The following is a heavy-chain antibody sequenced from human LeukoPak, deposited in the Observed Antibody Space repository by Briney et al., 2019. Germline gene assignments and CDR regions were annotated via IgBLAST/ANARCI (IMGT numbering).Heavy chain of an antibody. D-gene: IGHD2-2*01. J-gene: IGHJ5*02. V-gene: IGHV1-2*02. Sequence: ASVKVSCKVSGYTLMDLSMHWVRQAPGQGLEWMGWINPNSGGTNYAQKFQGRVTMTRDTSISTAYMELSRLRSDDTAVYYCARGIVPAASTRGFDPWGQGTLDTVSS. CDR3: ARGIVPAASTRGFDP. CDR1: GYTLMDLS. CDR2: INPNSGGT.